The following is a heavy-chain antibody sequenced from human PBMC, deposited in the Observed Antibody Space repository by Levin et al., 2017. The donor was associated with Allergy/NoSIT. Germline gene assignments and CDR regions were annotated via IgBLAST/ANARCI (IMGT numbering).Heavy chain of an antibody. V-gene: IGHV3-15*01. D-gene: IGHD1-26*01. Sequence: GGSLRLSCAASGFPFTNAWMSWVRQAPGKGLEWVGRIKGKSDDDTTDYASPVRGRFTISRDYSKNTVYLQMNSLKTEDTAVYYCTRDQGGYYYYGMDIWGHGTTVTVSS. J-gene: IGHJ6*02. CDR2: IKGKSDDDTT. CDR1: GFPFTNAW. CDR3: TRDQGGYYYYGMDI.